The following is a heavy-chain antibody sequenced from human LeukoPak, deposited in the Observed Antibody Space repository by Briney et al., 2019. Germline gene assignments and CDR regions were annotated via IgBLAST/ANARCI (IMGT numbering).Heavy chain of an antibody. Sequence: GGSLRLSCAASGFTFSSYWMSWVRQAPGKGLAWVANIKQDGSEKYYVDSVKGRFTISRDNAKNSLYLQMNSLRAEDTAVYYCARMGAARWFFYYYYYMDVWGKGTTVTVSS. CDR1: GFTFSSYW. CDR2: IKQDGSEK. CDR3: ARMGAARWFFYYYYYMDV. J-gene: IGHJ6*03. V-gene: IGHV3-7*01. D-gene: IGHD6-6*01.